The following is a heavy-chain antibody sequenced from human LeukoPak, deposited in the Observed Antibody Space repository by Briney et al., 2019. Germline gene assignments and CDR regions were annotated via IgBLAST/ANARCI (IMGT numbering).Heavy chain of an antibody. CDR3: ARDGRRGPDCNGGGCYFVPGQ. D-gene: IGHD2-15*01. V-gene: IGHV3-66*01. CDR2: IYTGGNT. J-gene: IGHJ4*02. CDR1: GFTDSDNY. Sequence: GGSLRLSCPASGFTDSDNYMSWVRQAPWRGLEWVSFIYTGGNTYYADSVKGRFTISRDSSKNTLYLQMNSLRGEDTAVYDCARDGRRGPDCNGGGCYFVPGQWGQGTVVTVSS.